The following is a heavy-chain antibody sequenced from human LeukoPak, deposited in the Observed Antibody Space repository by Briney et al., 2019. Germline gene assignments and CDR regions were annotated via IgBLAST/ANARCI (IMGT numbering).Heavy chain of an antibody. CDR1: GLTFSDYW. Sequence: GGSLRLSCAASGLTFSDYWMTWVRQAPGKGLEWVANINEDGSEKNFVDSVKGRFTISRDNAKNSLYLQMNSLRSEESAVYYCATTLTALSSVYWGRGTTVTVSS. CDR2: INEDGSEK. V-gene: IGHV3-7*01. CDR3: ATTLTALSSVY. J-gene: IGHJ6*04. D-gene: IGHD2-21*02.